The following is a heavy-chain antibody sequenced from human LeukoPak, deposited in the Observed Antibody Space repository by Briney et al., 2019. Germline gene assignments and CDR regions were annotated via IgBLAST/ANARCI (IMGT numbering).Heavy chain of an antibody. D-gene: IGHD3-9*01. Sequence: GXXRLSCTASGFTFGDYAMSWVRQAPGKGLEWVGFIRSKAYGGTTEYAASVEGRFTISRDDSKSIAYLQMNSLKTEDTAVYYCTRAPYYDILTGYYRKTYYFDYWGQGTLVTVSS. CDR3: TRAPYYDILTGYYRKTYYFDY. V-gene: IGHV3-49*04. CDR2: IRSKAYGGTT. CDR1: GFTFGDYA. J-gene: IGHJ4*02.